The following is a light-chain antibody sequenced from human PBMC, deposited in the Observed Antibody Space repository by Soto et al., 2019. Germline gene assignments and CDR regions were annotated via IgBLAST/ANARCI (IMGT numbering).Light chain of an antibody. CDR1: QSINSW. J-gene: IGKJ1*01. CDR3: QQYHRYSRT. Sequence: DIQMTQSPSTPSASEGDRVTVTCRASQSINSWLAWYQQKPGKAPKLLIYDASSLQSGVPSRFTGSGFGTEFTLTISSLQPDDFATYYCQQYHRYSRTFGQGTKVDI. CDR2: DAS. V-gene: IGKV1-5*01.